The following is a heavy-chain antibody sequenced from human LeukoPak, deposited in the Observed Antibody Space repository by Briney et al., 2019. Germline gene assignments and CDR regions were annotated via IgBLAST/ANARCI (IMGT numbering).Heavy chain of an antibody. CDR1: GFTFSSYS. J-gene: IGHJ6*02. CDR2: ISSSSSYI. V-gene: IGHV3-21*01. Sequence: PGGSLRLSCAASGFTFSSYSMNWVRQAPGKGLEWVSSISSSSSYIYYADSVKGRFTISRDNAKNSLYLQMNSLRAEDTAVYYCARDSRPWFGTWYYYGMDVWGQGTTVTVSS. D-gene: IGHD3-10*01. CDR3: ARDSRPWFGTWYYYGMDV.